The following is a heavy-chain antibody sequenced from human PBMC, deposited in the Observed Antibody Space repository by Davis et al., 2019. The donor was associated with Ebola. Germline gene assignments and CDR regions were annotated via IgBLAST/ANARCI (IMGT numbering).Heavy chain of an antibody. V-gene: IGHV3-7*01. J-gene: IGHJ6*02. CDR2: IKQDGSEK. CDR3: ARDRARGRRSLGGNYFTGADV. CDR1: GFTFSSYW. D-gene: IGHD3-10*01. Sequence: GESLKISCTASGFTFSSYWMSWVRQAPGKGLEWVANIKQDGSEKYYVDSVKGRFTISRDNVMNSLHHQMNSLTAEDAGVYYCARDRARGRRSLGGNYFTGADVWGQGTTVTVSS.